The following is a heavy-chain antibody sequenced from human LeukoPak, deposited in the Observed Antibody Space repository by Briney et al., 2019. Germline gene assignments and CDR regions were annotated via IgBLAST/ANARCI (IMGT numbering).Heavy chain of an antibody. CDR2: TYYRSKWYN. J-gene: IGHJ4*02. CDR1: GDSVSTNSDA. V-gene: IGHV6-1*01. CDR3: ARGWLQWGFDY. Sequence: SQTLSLTCAISGDSVSTNSDAWNWIRQSPSRGLEWLGRTYYRSKWYNDYALSVKSRITINPDTSKNQFSLQLNPVTPDDTAVYYCARGWLQWGFDYWGQGTLVTVSS. D-gene: IGHD5-24*01.